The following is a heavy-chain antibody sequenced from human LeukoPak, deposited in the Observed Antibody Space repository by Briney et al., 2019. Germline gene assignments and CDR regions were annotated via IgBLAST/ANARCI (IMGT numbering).Heavy chain of an antibody. CDR2: IYPSDSNT. V-gene: IGHV5-51*01. CDR1: GHSFTSYW. J-gene: IGHJ4*02. CDR3: ARHAPNDYYDSSGYSDY. D-gene: IGHD3-22*01. Sequence: GEAMKISCKASGHSFTSYWIGWGRPMPGKGVEWMGIIYPSDSNTRYHPSFHGQVTITATKPISTAYLQWSSLKASDTAMYYCARHAPNDYYDSSGYSDYWGQGTLVTVSS.